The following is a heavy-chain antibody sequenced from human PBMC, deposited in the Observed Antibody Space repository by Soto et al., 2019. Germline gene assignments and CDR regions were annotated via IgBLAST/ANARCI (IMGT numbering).Heavy chain of an antibody. Sequence: PGGSLRLSCTASGFTFGDYAMSWSRQAPGKGLEWVGFIRSKAYGGTTEYAASVKGRFTISRDDSKSIAYLQMNSLKTEDTAVYYCSRELQRISMVRVTSYGMDVWGQGTTVTVSS. J-gene: IGHJ6*02. V-gene: IGHV3-49*03. CDR1: GFTFGDYA. D-gene: IGHD3-10*01. CDR3: SRELQRISMVRVTSYGMDV. CDR2: IRSKAYGGTT.